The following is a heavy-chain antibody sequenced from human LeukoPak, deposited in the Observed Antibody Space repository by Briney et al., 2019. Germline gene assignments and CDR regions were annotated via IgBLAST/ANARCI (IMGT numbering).Heavy chain of an antibody. J-gene: IGHJ4*02. D-gene: IGHD6-19*01. CDR3: ARILDSAWGELGY. CDR1: GFTVSSNY. Sequence: GGSLRLSCAASGFTVSSNYMSWVRQAPGKGLEWVSLIYSAGSIYYADSVKGRFTISRDNSKNTLYLQMNSLRAEDTAVYYCARILDSAWGELGYWGQGTLVTVSS. CDR2: IYSAGSI. V-gene: IGHV3-66*01.